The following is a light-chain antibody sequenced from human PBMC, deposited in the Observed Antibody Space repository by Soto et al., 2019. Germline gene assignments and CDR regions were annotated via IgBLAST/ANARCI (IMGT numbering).Light chain of an antibody. J-gene: IGKJ1*01. CDR3: QQYGSSPRT. CDR2: GAS. CDR1: QSVSSSY. Sequence: EIVLTQSPGTLSLSPWERATLSCGASQSVSSSYLAWYQQKPGQAPRLIIYGASSRATGIPDRFSGSGSGTDFTLTISRLEPEDFAVYYCQQYGSSPRTFGQGTKVDIK. V-gene: IGKV3-20*01.